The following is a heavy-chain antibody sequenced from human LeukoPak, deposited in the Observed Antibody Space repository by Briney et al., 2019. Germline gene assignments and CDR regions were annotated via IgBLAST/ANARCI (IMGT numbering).Heavy chain of an antibody. V-gene: IGHV3-30*04. CDR2: ISYDGSNK. D-gene: IGHD2-15*01. Sequence: GGSLRLSCAASGFTFSSYAMHWVRQAPGKGLEWVAVISYDGSNKYYADSVKGRFTISRDNSKNTLYLQMNSLRAEDTAVYYCARDPGRYCSGGSCYSWLDYWGQGTLVTVSS. J-gene: IGHJ4*02. CDR3: ARDPGRYCSGGSCYSWLDY. CDR1: GFTFSSYA.